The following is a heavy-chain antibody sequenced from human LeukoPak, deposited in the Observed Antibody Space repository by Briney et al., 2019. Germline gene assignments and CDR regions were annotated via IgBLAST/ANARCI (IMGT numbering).Heavy chain of an antibody. CDR2: INPSGGST. CDR3: ARDHYSYGYDFDY. CDR1: GYTFTGYY. Sequence: ASVKVSCKASGYTFTGYYMHWVRQAPGQGLEWMGIINPSGGSTSYAQKFQGRVTMTRDMSTSTVYMELSSLRSEDTAVYYCARDHYSYGYDFDYWGQGTLVTVSS. V-gene: IGHV1-46*01. D-gene: IGHD5-18*01. J-gene: IGHJ4*02.